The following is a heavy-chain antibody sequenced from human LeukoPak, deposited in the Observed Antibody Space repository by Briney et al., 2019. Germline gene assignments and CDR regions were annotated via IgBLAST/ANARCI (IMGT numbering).Heavy chain of an antibody. V-gene: IGHV3-30-3*01. Sequence: GGSLRLSCAASGFTFSSYAMHWVRQAPGKGLEWVAVISYDGSNKYYADSVKGRFTISRDNSKNTLYLQMNSLRAEDTAVYYCASGYQTTYYDFWSGLANWGQGTLVTVSS. CDR1: GFTFSSYA. CDR2: ISYDGSNK. D-gene: IGHD3-3*01. CDR3: ASGYQTTYYDFWSGLAN. J-gene: IGHJ4*02.